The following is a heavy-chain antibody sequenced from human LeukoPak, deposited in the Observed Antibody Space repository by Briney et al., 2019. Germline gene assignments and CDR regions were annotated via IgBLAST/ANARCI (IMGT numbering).Heavy chain of an antibody. Sequence: SQTLSLTCTVSGGSISSGDYYWSWIRQPPGKGLEWIGYIYYSGSTYYNPSLKSRVTIPVDTSKNQFSLKLSSVTAADTAVYYCARGGGHMVRGVIIPTDFDYWGQGTLVTVSS. CDR3: ARGGGHMVRGVIIPTDFDY. V-gene: IGHV4-30-4*01. CDR2: IYYSGST. CDR1: GGSISSGDYY. D-gene: IGHD3-10*01. J-gene: IGHJ4*02.